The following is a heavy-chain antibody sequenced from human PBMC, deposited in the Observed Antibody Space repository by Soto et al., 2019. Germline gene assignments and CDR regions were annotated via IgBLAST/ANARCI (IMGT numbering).Heavy chain of an antibody. CDR3: ARTVQYDTIPYYYADF. V-gene: IGHV6-1*01. D-gene: IGHD2-21*01. CDR2: TYYRSKWYY. CDR1: GDSVSINSSG. Sequence: SQTLSLTCAITGDSVSINSSGCSWVRQSPSRGLEWLGRTYYRSKWYYEYAVSVRGRITINPDTSKNQYSLQLNSVTPEDTAVYYCARTVQYDTIPYYYADFWGPGTLVTVSS. J-gene: IGHJ4*02.